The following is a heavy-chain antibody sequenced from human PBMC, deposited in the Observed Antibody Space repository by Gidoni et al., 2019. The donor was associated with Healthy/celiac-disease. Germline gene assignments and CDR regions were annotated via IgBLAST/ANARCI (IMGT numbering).Heavy chain of an antibody. Sequence: QLQLQESGPGLVKPSETLSLTCTVSGGSISSSSYYWGWIRQPPGKGLEWIGSIYYSGSTYYNPSLKSRVTISVDTSKNQFSLKLSSVTAADTAVYYCARHPPEQIGYFDYWGQGTLVTVSS. J-gene: IGHJ4*02. CDR2: IYYSGST. V-gene: IGHV4-39*01. CDR1: GGSISSSSYY. CDR3: ARHPPEQIGYFDY. D-gene: IGHD1-26*01.